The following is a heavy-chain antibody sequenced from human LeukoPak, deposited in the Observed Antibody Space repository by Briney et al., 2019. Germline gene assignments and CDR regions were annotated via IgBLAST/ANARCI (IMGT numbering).Heavy chain of an antibody. D-gene: IGHD1-26*01. Sequence: PAGTLRLYCAASAFAFNANGRTWLAQAPGQGLEGGSSISGDRHHIYDADRVKGRFSLSRDNAKNSLYLQVKILRAGDTPVYYCARNRVSGRWYFDLWGHGNLVTVS. J-gene: IGHJ2*01. CDR2: ISGDRHHI. CDR1: AFAFNANG. CDR3: ARNRVSGRWYFDL. V-gene: IGHV3-21*01.